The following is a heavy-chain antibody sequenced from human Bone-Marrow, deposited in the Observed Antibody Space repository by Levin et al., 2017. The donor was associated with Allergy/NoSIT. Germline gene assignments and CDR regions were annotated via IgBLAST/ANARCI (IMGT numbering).Heavy chain of an antibody. CDR3: AHTAPILTGYYENDGFDL. CDR2: IYWDDDR. D-gene: IGHD3-9*01. CDR1: GFALNTSGVG. V-gene: IGHV2-5*02. J-gene: IGHJ3*01. Sequence: SGPTLVKPTQTLTLTCSFSGFALNTSGVGVGWIRQPPGKALEWLALIYWDDDRRYSPSLKSRLTITRDTSENQVLLTMTNMEPVDTATYYCAHTAPILTGYYENDGFDLWGQGTTVTVAS.